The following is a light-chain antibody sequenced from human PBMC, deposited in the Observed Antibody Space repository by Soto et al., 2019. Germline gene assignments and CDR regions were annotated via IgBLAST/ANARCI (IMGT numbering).Light chain of an antibody. Sequence: DIVMTQSPDSLAVSLGERATINCKSSQGVLYSSDNKNYLAWYQQKPGQPPKLLIYWASTRESGVPDRFSGSGSGTDFTLTISSLQAEDVAVYYCQQYYSTTLTFGGGTKVDIX. CDR1: QGVLYSSDNKNY. CDR2: WAS. J-gene: IGKJ4*01. V-gene: IGKV4-1*01. CDR3: QQYYSTTLT.